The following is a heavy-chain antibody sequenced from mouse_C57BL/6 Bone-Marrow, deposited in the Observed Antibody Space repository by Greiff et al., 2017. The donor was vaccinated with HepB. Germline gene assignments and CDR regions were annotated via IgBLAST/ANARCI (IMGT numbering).Heavy chain of an antibody. CDR1: GYTFTSYW. J-gene: IGHJ3*01. D-gene: IGHD2-4*01. Sequence: QVQLKQPGAELVKPGASVKMSCKASGYTFTSYWITWVKQRPGQGLEWIGDIYPGSGSTNYNEKFKSKATLTVDTSSSTAYMQLSSLTSEDSAVYYCARVVRYYDYPWFAYWGQGTLVTVSA. CDR3: ARVVRYYDYPWFAY. V-gene: IGHV1-55*01. CDR2: IYPGSGST.